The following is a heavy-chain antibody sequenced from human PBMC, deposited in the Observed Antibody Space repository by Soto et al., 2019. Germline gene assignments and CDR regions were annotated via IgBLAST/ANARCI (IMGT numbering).Heavy chain of an antibody. CDR1: GGTFSSYA. Sequence: SVKVSCKASGGTFSSYAISWVRQAPGQGLEWMGGIIPIFGTANYAQKFQGRVTITADESTSTAYMELSSLRSEDTAVYYCARARGGYSYGYYYYGMDVWGQGTTVTVYS. D-gene: IGHD5-18*01. CDR3: ARARGGYSYGYYYYGMDV. CDR2: IIPIFGTA. J-gene: IGHJ6*02. V-gene: IGHV1-69*13.